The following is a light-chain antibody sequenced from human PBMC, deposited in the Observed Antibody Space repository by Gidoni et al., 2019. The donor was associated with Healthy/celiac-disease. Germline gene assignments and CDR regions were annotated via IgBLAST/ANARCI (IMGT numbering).Light chain of an antibody. CDR3: QSYDSSLSGSV. CDR2: GNT. J-gene: IGLJ2*01. Sequence: QSVLTQPPSVPGAPGQRVTISCTGSSSNTGAGYDVHWYPHLPGTAPKLPIYGNTNRPSGVPDRFSGSKSGTSASLAITGLQAEDEADYYCQSYDSSLSGSVFGGGTKLTVL. CDR1: SSNTGAGYD. V-gene: IGLV1-40*01.